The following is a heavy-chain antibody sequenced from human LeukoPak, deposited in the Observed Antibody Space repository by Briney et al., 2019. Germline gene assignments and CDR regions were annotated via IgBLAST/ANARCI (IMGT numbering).Heavy chain of an antibody. V-gene: IGHV3-23*01. CDR3: APLRVAAPTLDDY. Sequence: QSGGSLRLSCAASGFTFSNYGMTWVRQAPGKGLEWVSAISASGGYTYYADSVKGRFTISRDNSKNTLYLQMNSLRAEDTAVYYCAPLRVAAPTLDDYWGQGTLVTVSS. CDR2: ISASGGYT. J-gene: IGHJ4*02. CDR1: GFTFSNYG. D-gene: IGHD6-6*01.